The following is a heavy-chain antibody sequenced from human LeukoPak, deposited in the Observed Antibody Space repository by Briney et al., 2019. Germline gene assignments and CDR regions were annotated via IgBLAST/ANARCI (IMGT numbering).Heavy chain of an antibody. J-gene: IGHJ6*02. Sequence: PGGSLRLSCAASGFTFSSYAMSWVRQAQGKGLEWVSSISSSGGDTYYADSVKGRFTISRDNSKNTLYLQMNSLRAEDTAVYYCAKCLLVVVAATRRDYYYVMDVWGQGTTVTVSS. CDR3: AKCLLVVVAATRRDYYYVMDV. CDR1: GFTFSSYA. D-gene: IGHD2-15*01. CDR2: ISSSGGDT. V-gene: IGHV3-23*01.